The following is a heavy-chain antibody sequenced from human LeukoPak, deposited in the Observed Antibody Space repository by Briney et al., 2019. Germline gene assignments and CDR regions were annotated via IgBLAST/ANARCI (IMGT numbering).Heavy chain of an antibody. D-gene: IGHD4-17*01. CDR1: GFIFSNYA. Sequence: GGSPRLSCAASGFIFSNYAMNWVRQAPGKGLEWVSVISGSGGRTYYIDSVKGRFTISRDNSKNTLYLQMNSLRDDDTAVYYCAKGRGYGDYGSTFEYWGQGTLATVSS. V-gene: IGHV3-23*01. CDR2: ISGSGGRT. J-gene: IGHJ4*02. CDR3: AKGRGYGDYGSTFEY.